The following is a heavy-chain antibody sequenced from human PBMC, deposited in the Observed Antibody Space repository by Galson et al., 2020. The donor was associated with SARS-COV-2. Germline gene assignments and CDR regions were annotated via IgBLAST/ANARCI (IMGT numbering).Heavy chain of an antibody. CDR1: GGSISSSSYY. CDR2: IYYSGST. CDR3: ARQRWGGYYYYGMDV. J-gene: IGHJ6*02. D-gene: IGHD3-16*01. V-gene: IGHV4-39*01. Sequence: ETSETLSLTCTVSGGSISSSSYYWGWIRQPPGKGLEWIGSIYYSGSTYYNPSLTSRVTISVDTSKNQFSLKLSSVTAADTAVYYCARQRWGGYYYYGMDVWCQGTTVTVSS.